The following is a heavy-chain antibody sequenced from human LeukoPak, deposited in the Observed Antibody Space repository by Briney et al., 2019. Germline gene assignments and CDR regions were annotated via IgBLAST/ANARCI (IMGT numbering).Heavy chain of an antibody. J-gene: IGHJ4*02. CDR3: ATDRGWRTSGYYLYYFEY. CDR1: GFTFSGYG. D-gene: IGHD3-3*01. Sequence: GGSLRLSCAASGFTFSGYGMSWVRQAPGKELEWVSGISGSGITTWYADSVKGRLTISRDNSKNTLYLQMSSLRAEDTAVYYCATDRGWRTSGYYLYYFEYWGQGTLVTYSS. V-gene: IGHV3-23*01. CDR2: ISGSGITT.